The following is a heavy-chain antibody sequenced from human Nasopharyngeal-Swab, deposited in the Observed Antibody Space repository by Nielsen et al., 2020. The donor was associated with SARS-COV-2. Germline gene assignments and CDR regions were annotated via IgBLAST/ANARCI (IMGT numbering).Heavy chain of an antibody. CDR3: ARDQRVSAAGTRHLFDY. CDR1: GFTFSSYA. J-gene: IGHJ4*02. Sequence: GGSLRLSCAASGFTFSSYAMSWIRQAPGKGLEWVSYISSSGSTIYYADSVKGRFTISRDNAKNSLYLQMNSLRAEDTAVYYCARDQRVSAAGTRHLFDYWGQGTLVTVSS. V-gene: IGHV3-11*04. CDR2: ISSSGSTI. D-gene: IGHD6-13*01.